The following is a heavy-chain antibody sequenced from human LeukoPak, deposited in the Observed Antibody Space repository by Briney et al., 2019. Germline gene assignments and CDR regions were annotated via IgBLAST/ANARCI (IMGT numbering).Heavy chain of an antibody. V-gene: IGHV3-15*01. J-gene: IGHJ4*02. CDR1: GFSFSNAW. CDR3: TTDEKEQLAFDY. CDR2: IKSKTDGGTT. D-gene: IGHD1-1*01. Sequence: GGSLRLSCAASGFSFSNAWMNWARQAPGKGLEWVGRIKSKTDGGTTDYTAPVKGRFTISRDDSKNTLYLQMNSLKTEDTAVYYCTTDEKEQLAFDYWGQGTLVTVSS.